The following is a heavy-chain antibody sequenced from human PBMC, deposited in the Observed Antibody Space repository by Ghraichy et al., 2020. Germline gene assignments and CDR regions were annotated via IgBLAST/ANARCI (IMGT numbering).Heavy chain of an antibody. D-gene: IGHD3-22*01. J-gene: IGHJ4*02. V-gene: IGHV3-11*06. CDR1: GFTFSDYY. Sequence: GGSLRLSCAASGFTFSDYYMSWIRQAPGKGLEWVSYISSSSSYTNYADSVKGRFTISRDNAKNSLYLQMNSLRAEDTAVYYCARAGNPYDSSGYYETTDYWGQGTLVTVSS. CDR2: ISSSSSYT. CDR3: ARAGNPYDSSGYYETTDY.